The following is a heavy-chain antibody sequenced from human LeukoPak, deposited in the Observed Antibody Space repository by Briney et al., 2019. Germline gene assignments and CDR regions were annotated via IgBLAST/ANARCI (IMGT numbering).Heavy chain of an antibody. V-gene: IGHV3-9*01. CDR1: GFTFDDYA. CDR3: ATSRDGYNSGGFDY. D-gene: IGHD5-24*01. CDR2: ISWNSGSI. J-gene: IGHJ4*02. Sequence: GGSLRLSCAASGFTFDDYAMHWVRQAPGKGLEWVSGISWNSGSIGYADSVKGRFTISRDNAKNSLYLQMNSLRAEDTAVYYCATSRDGYNSGGFDYWGQGTLVTVSS.